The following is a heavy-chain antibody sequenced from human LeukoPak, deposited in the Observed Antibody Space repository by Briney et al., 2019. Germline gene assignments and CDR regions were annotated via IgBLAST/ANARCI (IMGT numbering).Heavy chain of an antibody. J-gene: IGHJ4*02. Sequence: PGGSLRLSCAVSGFTFSTYAMHWVRQAPGKGLEWVAILSSDGHPKYCADSVKDRFTITRDNSNNTLCLQMNSLRAEDTALYYCARVGCSSPSCYYVYWGQGTLVTVSS. CDR1: GFTFSTYA. D-gene: IGHD2-2*01. V-gene: IGHV3-30*04. CDR3: ARVGCSSPSCYYVY. CDR2: LSSDGHPK.